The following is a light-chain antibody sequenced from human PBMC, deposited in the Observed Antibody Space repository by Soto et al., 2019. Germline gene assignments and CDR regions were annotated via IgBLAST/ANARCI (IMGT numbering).Light chain of an antibody. CDR2: AAS. J-gene: IGKJ2*01. Sequence: DIQMTQSPSSLSASVGDRVTITCQASQDISNHLNWYQHKPGEAPKLLIYAASNLETGVPSRFNGRGSGTDFTFTINTLQPEDIAIYYCQQYGSLPYIFGQGTPLEIK. CDR3: QQYGSLPYI. CDR1: QDISNH. V-gene: IGKV1-33*01.